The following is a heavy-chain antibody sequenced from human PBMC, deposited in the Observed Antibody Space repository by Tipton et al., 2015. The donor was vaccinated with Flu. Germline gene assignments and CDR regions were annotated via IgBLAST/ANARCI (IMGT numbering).Heavy chain of an antibody. Sequence: TLSLTCTVSGGSISSYYWSWIRQAPGKGLEWIGYIYYSGSTNYHPSLKSLVTISVDTSKNQFSLKLSSVTAADTAVYYCARDRGYYFDYWGQGTLVTVSS. CDR3: ARDRGYYFDY. D-gene: IGHD3-10*01. J-gene: IGHJ4*02. CDR1: GGSISSYY. V-gene: IGHV4-59*01. CDR2: IYYSGST.